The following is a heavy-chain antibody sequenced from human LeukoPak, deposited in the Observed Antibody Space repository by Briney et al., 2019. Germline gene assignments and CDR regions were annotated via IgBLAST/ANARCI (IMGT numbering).Heavy chain of an antibody. CDR2: IIPIFGTA. CDR3: AREATGSGMIDAFDI. J-gene: IGHJ3*02. CDR1: GGTFSSYA. D-gene: IGHD1-1*01. V-gene: IGHV1-69*13. Sequence: GASVKVSCKASGGTFSSYAISWVRQAPGQGLEWMGRIIPIFGTANYAQKFQGRVTITADESTSTAYMELSSLRSDDTAVYYCAREATGSGMIDAFDIWGQGTMVTVSS.